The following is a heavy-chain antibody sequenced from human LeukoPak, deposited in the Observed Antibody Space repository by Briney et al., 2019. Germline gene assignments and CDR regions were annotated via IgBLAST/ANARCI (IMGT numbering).Heavy chain of an antibody. Sequence: PGGSLRLSCAASGFTFSSYGMSWVRQAPGKGLEWVSAISGSGGSTYYADSVKGRFTISRDNSKNTLYLQMNSLRAEDTAVYYCAKASGSIYAFDIWGQGTMVTVSS. CDR2: ISGSGGST. V-gene: IGHV3-23*01. D-gene: IGHD3-10*01. J-gene: IGHJ3*02. CDR3: AKASGSIYAFDI. CDR1: GFTFSSYG.